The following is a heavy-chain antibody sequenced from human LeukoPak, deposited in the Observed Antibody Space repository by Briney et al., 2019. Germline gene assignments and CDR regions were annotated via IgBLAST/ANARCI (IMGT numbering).Heavy chain of an antibody. Sequence: PSETLSLTCTVSGGSISSYYWSWIRQPAGKGLEWIGRIYTSGNTNYNPSLKSRVTMSVDTSKNQFSLKLSSVTAADTAVYYCARSIAARLDYYYYMDVWGKGTTVTVSS. J-gene: IGHJ6*03. D-gene: IGHD6-6*01. CDR3: ARSIAARLDYYYYMDV. CDR1: GGSISSYY. V-gene: IGHV4-4*07. CDR2: IYTSGNT.